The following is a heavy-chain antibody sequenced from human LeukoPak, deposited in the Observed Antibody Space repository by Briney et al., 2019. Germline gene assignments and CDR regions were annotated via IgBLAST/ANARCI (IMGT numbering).Heavy chain of an antibody. V-gene: IGHV4-59*01. CDR1: GGSISSYY. J-gene: IGHJ4*02. CDR2: IYYTGGT. CDR3: ARTGSTWYYYFDY. D-gene: IGHD6-13*01. Sequence: SETLSLTCTVSGGSISSYYWSWIRQPPGKGLEWIGYIYYTGGTNYNPSLKSRVTMSVDTSKNQFSLKLSSVTAADTAVYYCARTGSTWYYYFDYWGQGTLVTVSS.